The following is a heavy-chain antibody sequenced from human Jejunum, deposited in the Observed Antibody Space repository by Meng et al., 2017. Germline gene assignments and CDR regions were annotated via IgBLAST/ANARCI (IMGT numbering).Heavy chain of an antibody. V-gene: IGHV3-23*01. D-gene: IGHD6-13*01. CDR3: AKLASSSWSYFDY. CDR1: GFTFSSYA. Sequence: GESLKISCAASGFTFSSYAMAWVRQAPGKGLEWVSGIGGSGGSTYYADSVKGRFTISRDNSKNTLYVQMNSLRAEDTAVYYCAKLASSSWSYFDYWGQGTLVTVSS. CDR2: IGGSGGST. J-gene: IGHJ4*02.